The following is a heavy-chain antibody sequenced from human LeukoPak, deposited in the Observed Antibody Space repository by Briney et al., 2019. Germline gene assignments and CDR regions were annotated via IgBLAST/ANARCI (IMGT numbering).Heavy chain of an antibody. J-gene: IGHJ5*02. Sequence: ASVKVSCKASGYTFTVYYMHWVRQAPGQGLEWMGWINPNSGGTNYAQKFQGRVTMTRDTSISTAYMELSRLRSDDTAVYYCARDTVGATTNWFDPWGQGTLVTVSS. CDR3: ARDTVGATTNWFDP. CDR2: INPNSGGT. CDR1: GYTFTVYY. D-gene: IGHD1-26*01. V-gene: IGHV1-2*02.